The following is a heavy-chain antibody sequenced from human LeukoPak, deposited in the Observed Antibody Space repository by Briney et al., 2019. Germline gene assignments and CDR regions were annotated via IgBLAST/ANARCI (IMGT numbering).Heavy chain of an antibody. CDR3: ARGGSGYDSFYYYGMDV. CDR1: GGSMSSDY. CDR2: IYDSGST. Sequence: SETLSLTCTVSGGSMSSDYWSWLRQPPGKGLEGLGYIYDSGSTNYNPSLKSRVTISVDTSKNQFSLKLSSVTAADTAVYYCARGGSGYDSFYYYGMDVWGQGTTVTVSS. D-gene: IGHD5-12*01. J-gene: IGHJ6*02. V-gene: IGHV4-59*01.